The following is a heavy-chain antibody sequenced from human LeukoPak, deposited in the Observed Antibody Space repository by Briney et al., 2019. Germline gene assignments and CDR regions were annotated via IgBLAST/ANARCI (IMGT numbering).Heavy chain of an antibody. J-gene: IGHJ5*02. D-gene: IGHD3-10*01. CDR2: MNPNSGNT. CDR1: GYTFTSYD. Sequence: WAPVKVSCKASGYTFTSYDINWVRQATGQGLEWMGWMNPNSGNTGYAQKFQGRVTMTRNTSISTAYMELSSLRSEDTAVYYCARVLYYYGSGSYFSPFDPWGQGTLVTVSS. V-gene: IGHV1-8*01. CDR3: ARVLYYYGSGSYFSPFDP.